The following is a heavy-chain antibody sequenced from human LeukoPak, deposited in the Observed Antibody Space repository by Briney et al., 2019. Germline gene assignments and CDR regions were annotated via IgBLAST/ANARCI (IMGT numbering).Heavy chain of an antibody. CDR2: IGGCGGST. D-gene: IGHD3-22*01. Sequence: GGSLRLSCAASGFTFSSYAMSWVRQAPGKGLEWVSAIGGCGGSTYYADSVKGRFTISRDNSKNTLYLQMNSLRAEDTAVYYCAKDYYDSSGYYYVAAFDIWGQGTMVTVSS. CDR1: GFTFSSYA. V-gene: IGHV3-23*01. J-gene: IGHJ3*02. CDR3: AKDYYDSSGYYYVAAFDI.